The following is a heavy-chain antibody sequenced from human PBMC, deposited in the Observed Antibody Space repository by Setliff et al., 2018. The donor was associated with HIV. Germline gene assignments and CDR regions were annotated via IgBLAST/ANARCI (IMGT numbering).Heavy chain of an antibody. CDR2: IYHSGRP. V-gene: IGHV4-38-2*01. CDR1: GYSISSGYY. Sequence: SETLSLTCAVSGYSISSGYYWGWIRQPPGKGLEWIGSIYHSGRPYHNPSLRRRVTILVDTSKNRFSLKLTSVTAADTAVYYCARHYAAPRAFDIWGQGTMVTVSS. J-gene: IGHJ3*02. D-gene: IGHD3-16*01. CDR3: ARHYAAPRAFDI.